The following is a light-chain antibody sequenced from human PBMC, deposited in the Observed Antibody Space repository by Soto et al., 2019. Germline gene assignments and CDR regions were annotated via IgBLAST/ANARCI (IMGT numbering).Light chain of an antibody. Sequence: EIVLTQSPATLSLSPGERATLSCRASQSVSSYLAWYQQKPGQAPRLLIYDASNRATGIPARFSGSGSGTDFTLTISSLEPEDVALYYGQQRSNWPPVTFGGGTKVEIK. CDR2: DAS. CDR3: QQRSNWPPVT. V-gene: IGKV3-11*01. J-gene: IGKJ4*01. CDR1: QSVSSY.